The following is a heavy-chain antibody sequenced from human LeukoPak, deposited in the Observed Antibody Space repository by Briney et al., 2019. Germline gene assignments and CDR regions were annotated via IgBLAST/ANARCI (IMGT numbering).Heavy chain of an antibody. CDR2: TSGNGGIT. CDR1: GYTFSRYA. CDR3: EKDRQYSCKWYLGDY. Sequence: GGSLRLSCSASGYTFSRYAMHWGRQAPGKGLEYASGTSGNGGITDYADSVKGRFTITRDNSKNTVFLQMSSLRAEDTAVFYCEKDRQYSCKWYLGDYWGQGTLVTVSS. D-gene: IGHD6-13*01. V-gene: IGHV3-64D*06. J-gene: IGHJ4*02.